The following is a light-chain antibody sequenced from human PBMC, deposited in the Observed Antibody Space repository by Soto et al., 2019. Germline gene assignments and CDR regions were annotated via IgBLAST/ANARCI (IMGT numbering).Light chain of an antibody. V-gene: IGLV4-60*03. CDR2: LEGVGSY. CDR1: SRHSSYI. J-gene: IGLJ3*02. CDR3: ETWDSNTRV. Sequence: QAVVTQSSSASASLGSSVKLTCTLSSRHSSYIIAWHQQQPGKAPRYLMKLEGVGSYNKGSGVPDRFSGSSSGADRYLTISNLQSEDEADYYCETWDSNTRVFGGGNKLTVL.